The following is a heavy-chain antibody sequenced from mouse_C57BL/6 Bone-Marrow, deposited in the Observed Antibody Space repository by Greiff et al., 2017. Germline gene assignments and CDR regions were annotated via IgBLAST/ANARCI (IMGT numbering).Heavy chain of an antibody. Sequence: VQLQQSGPALVKPGASVKISCKASGYSFTDYNMNWVKQSNGTSLEWIGVINPNYGTTSYNQKFKGKATLTVDQSSSTAYMQLNSLTSEDSAVYYCARGGLITTVEYFDYWGQGTTLTVSS. CDR1: GYSFTDYN. V-gene: IGHV1-39*01. CDR2: INPNYGTT. J-gene: IGHJ2*01. D-gene: IGHD1-1*01. CDR3: ARGGLITTVEYFDY.